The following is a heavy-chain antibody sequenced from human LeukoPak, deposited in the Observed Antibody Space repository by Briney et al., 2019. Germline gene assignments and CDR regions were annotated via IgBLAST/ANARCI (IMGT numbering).Heavy chain of an antibody. Sequence: SETLSLTCTVSGGSISSGSSYWSWIRQPAVKGLEWIGRIYSYGSTNYNPSLKSRVTISVDTSKNQFSLKLSSVTAADTAVYYCARDYDYVWGSYRYWWFDPWGQGTLVTVSS. CDR2: IYSYGST. V-gene: IGHV4-61*02. CDR3: ARDYDYVWGSYRYWWFDP. CDR1: GGSISSGSSY. J-gene: IGHJ5*02. D-gene: IGHD3-16*02.